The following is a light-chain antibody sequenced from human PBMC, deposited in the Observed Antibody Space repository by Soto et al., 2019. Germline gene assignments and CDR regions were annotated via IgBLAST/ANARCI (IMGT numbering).Light chain of an antibody. Sequence: EIVLTQSPGTLSLSPGERATLSCRASQSISSNYLAWYQQKPGQAPRLLIYGASSRATDIPDRFSGSGSGTGFTLTISRLEPEDFAVYYCQHYGSSRWTFGQGTKVEIK. V-gene: IGKV3-20*01. CDR2: GAS. CDR3: QHYGSSRWT. CDR1: QSISSNY. J-gene: IGKJ1*01.